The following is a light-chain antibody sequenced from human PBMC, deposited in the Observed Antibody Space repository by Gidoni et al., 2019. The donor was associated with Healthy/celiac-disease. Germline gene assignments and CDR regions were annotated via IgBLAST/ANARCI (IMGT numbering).Light chain of an antibody. CDR2: AAS. Sequence: DIQMTQSPSSLSASVGDRVCITCRASQSISSYLNWYQQKPGKAPKLLIYAASSLQSGVPSRFSGSGSGTDFTLTISSLQPEDFATYYCQQSYSTVRTFXXXTRLEIK. J-gene: IGKJ5*01. CDR1: QSISSY. CDR3: QQSYSTVRT. V-gene: IGKV1-39*01.